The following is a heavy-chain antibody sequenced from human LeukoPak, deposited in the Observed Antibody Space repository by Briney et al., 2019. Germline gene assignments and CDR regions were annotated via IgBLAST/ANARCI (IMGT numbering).Heavy chain of an antibody. D-gene: IGHD2-2*02. CDR3: ARVCSSTSCYTASGDYYGMDV. CDR2: IYYSGST. V-gene: IGHV4-30-4*01. J-gene: IGHJ6*02. CDR1: GGSISSGDYY. Sequence: SQTLSLTCTVSGGSISSGDYYWSWIRQPPGKGLGWIGYIYYSGSTYYNPSLKSRVTISVDTSKNQFSLKLSSVTAADTAVYYCARVCSSTSCYTASGDYYGMDVWGQGTTVTVSS.